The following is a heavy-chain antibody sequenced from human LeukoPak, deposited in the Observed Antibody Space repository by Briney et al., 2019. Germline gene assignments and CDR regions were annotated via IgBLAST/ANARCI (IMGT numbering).Heavy chain of an antibody. V-gene: IGHV3-30*02. CDR2: IRYDGSNK. D-gene: IGHD6-6*01. CDR1: GFTFSSYG. J-gene: IGHJ4*02. CDR3: AKDLGSSWEFDY. Sequence: GGSLRLSCAASGFTFSSYGMHWVRQAPGMGLEWVAFIRYDGSNKYYADSVKGRFTISRDNSKNTLYLQMNSLRAEDTAVYYCAKDLGSSWEFDYWGQGTLVTVSS.